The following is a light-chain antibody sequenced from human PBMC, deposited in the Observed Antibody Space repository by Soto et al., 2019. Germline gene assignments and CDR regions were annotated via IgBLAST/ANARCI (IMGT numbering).Light chain of an antibody. J-gene: IGKJ5*01. V-gene: IGKV3-20*01. Sequence: EIVLTQSPGTLSLSPGERATLSCRTSQSVSSSYLAWCQQKPGQAPRLLIYGASSRATGIPDRFSGSGSGTDFTLTISRLEPEDFAVYYCQQYGSSSITFGQGTRLEIK. CDR2: GAS. CDR3: QQYGSSSIT. CDR1: QSVSSSY.